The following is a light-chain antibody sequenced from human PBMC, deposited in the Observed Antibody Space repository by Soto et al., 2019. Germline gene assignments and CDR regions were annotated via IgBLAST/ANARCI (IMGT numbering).Light chain of an antibody. Sequence: DIQMTQSPSSLSASVGDRVTITCRASQSISSYLNWYQQKPGKAPKLLIYAASSLQSGVPSRFSGSGSGTDVTLTISSLQPEEFATYYCQQSYSTPAFGGGTKVEIK. CDR2: AAS. J-gene: IGKJ4*01. CDR3: QQSYSTPA. V-gene: IGKV1-39*01. CDR1: QSISSY.